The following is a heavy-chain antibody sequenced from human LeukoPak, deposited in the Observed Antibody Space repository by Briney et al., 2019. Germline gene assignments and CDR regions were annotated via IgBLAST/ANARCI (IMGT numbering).Heavy chain of an antibody. CDR2: ISGSGGST. J-gene: IGHJ4*02. CDR1: GFTFSHYG. D-gene: IGHD3-10*01. V-gene: IGHV3-23*01. CDR3: AKDNDYYGSGSYFV. Sequence: PGGSLRLSCAASGFTFSHYGMTWVRQAPGKGLEWVSAISGSGGSTYYAGSVKGRFTISRDNAKNSLYLQMNSLRAEDTALYYCAKDNDYYGSGSYFVWGQGTLVTVSS.